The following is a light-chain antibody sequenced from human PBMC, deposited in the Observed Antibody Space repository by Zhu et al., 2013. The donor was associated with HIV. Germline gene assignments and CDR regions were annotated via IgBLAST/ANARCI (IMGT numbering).Light chain of an antibody. Sequence: DIQMTQSPSTLSASVGDRVTITCRASQSITYSLAWYQQKPGKVPKLLIYKASTLEVGVPSRFSGSGYGTEFTLTISSLQPEDFATYYCQQANSFPLTFGGGTKGGDQT. J-gene: IGKJ4*01. CDR1: QSITYS. CDR2: KAS. CDR3: QQANSFPLT. V-gene: IGKV1-5*03.